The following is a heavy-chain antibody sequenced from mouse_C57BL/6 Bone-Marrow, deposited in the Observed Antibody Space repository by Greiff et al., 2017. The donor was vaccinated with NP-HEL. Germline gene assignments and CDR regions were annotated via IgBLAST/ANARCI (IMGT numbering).Heavy chain of an antibody. CDR3: ARHGSSLDWYFDV. J-gene: IGHJ1*03. V-gene: IGHV1-63*01. Sequence: VQGVESGAELVRPGTSVKMSCKASGYTFTNYWIGWAKQRPGHGLEWIGDIYPGGGYTNYNEKFKGKATLTADKSSSTAYMQFSSLTSEDSAIYYCARHGSSLDWYFDVWGTGTTVTVSS. D-gene: IGHD1-1*01. CDR2: IYPGGGYT. CDR1: GYTFTNYW.